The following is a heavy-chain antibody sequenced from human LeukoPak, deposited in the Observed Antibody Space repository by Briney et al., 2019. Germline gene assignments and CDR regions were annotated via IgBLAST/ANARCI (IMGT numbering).Heavy chain of an antibody. D-gene: IGHD3-22*01. CDR1: GGSFSGYY. CDR2: INHSGST. Sequence: SETLSLTCAVYGGSFSGYYWSWIRQPPGKGLEWIGEINHSGSTYYSPSLKSRVTISVDSSKNQFSLKLTSVTAADTAVYYCATLGEYYDSSGYYYNWGQGTLVTVSS. J-gene: IGHJ4*02. V-gene: IGHV4-34*01. CDR3: ATLGEYYDSSGYYYN.